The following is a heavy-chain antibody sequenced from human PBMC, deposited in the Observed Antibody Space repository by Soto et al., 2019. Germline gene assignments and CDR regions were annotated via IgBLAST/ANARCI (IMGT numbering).Heavy chain of an antibody. CDR1: GFTFNNYA. CDR2: ISNTGGGT. V-gene: IGHV3-23*01. Sequence: GSLRLSCAASGFTFNNYAMDWVRQAPGMGLEWVATISNTGGGTYYADSVKGRFTISRDNSKNTLYLQMSSLRVEDTAVYYCAKDRLAGNFDYWGQGTQVTVSS. CDR3: AKDRLAGNFDY. J-gene: IGHJ4*02.